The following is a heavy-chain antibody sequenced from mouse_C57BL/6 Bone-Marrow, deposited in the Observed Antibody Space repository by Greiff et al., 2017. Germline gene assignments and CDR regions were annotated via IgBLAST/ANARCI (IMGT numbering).Heavy chain of an antibody. CDR2: IHPNSGST. V-gene: IGHV1-64*01. D-gene: IGHD1-1*01. Sequence: QVQLLQPGAELVQPGASVKLSCKASGYTFTSYWMHWVKQRPGQGLEWIGMIHPNSGSTNYNEKFKSKATLTVDKSSSTAYMQLSSLTSEDSAVYYCTRYYGSYFDYWGQGTTLTVSS. J-gene: IGHJ2*01. CDR1: GYTFTSYW. CDR3: TRYYGSYFDY.